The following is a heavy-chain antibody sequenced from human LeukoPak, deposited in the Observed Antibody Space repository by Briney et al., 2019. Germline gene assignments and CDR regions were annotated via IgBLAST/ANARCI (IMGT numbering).Heavy chain of an antibody. CDR2: IYYSGKT. D-gene: IGHD6-19*01. Sequence: NPSETLFLTCSVSGGSISSGSYHWGWIRQPPGKGLEWIGSIYYSGKTFYNPSLESRVTISMPTSKTQFSLNLSSVTAADTAVYYCARVGRNGGWHFDYWGQGTLVTVSS. CDR3: ARVGRNGGWHFDY. V-gene: IGHV4-39*07. CDR1: GGSISSGSYH. J-gene: IGHJ4*02.